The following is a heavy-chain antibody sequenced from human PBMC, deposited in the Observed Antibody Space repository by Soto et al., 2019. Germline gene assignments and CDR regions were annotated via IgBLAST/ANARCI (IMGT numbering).Heavy chain of an antibody. CDR3: ARGASHYYYYYGMDV. Sequence: QDQLVQSGAEVKKPGASVKVSCKASGYTFNNYGISWVRQATGQGLEWMGWISAYNGNRNYAQKFQGRVSMTTETSTSTAYMELRSLRSDDTAVYYCARGASHYYYYYGMDVWGQGTTVTVSS. J-gene: IGHJ6*02. V-gene: IGHV1-18*01. CDR2: ISAYNGNR. CDR1: GYTFNNYG.